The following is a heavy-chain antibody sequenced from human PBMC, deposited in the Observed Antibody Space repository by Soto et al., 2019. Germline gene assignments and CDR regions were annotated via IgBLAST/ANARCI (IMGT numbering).Heavy chain of an antibody. CDR2: IKPDGTAT. V-gene: IGHV3-7*03. CDR3: FGGNGGPQ. CDR1: DFTFRNSW. J-gene: IGHJ4*02. D-gene: IGHD3-16*01. Sequence: GGSLRLSCASSDFTFRNSWINWVRQAPGKGLEWVANIKPDGTATNYVDSVKGRFTISRDNVRNSVSLQMNSLRVEDTAVYFCFGGNGGPQWGQGXLVTVSS.